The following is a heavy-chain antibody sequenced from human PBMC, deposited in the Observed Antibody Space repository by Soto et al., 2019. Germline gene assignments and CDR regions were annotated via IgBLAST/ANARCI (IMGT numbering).Heavy chain of an antibody. V-gene: IGHV1-46*01. D-gene: IGHD6-13*01. J-gene: IGHJ6*02. CDR1: GYTFTSYY. CDR3: ARDKVPLYSSSWFDYYYYYGMDV. CDR2: INPSGGST. Sequence: ASVKVSCKASGYTFTSYYMHWVRQAPGQRLEWMGIINPSGGSTSYAQKFQGRVTMTRDTSTSTVYMELSSLRSEDTAVYYCARDKVPLYSSSWFDYYYYYGMDVWGQGTTVTVS.